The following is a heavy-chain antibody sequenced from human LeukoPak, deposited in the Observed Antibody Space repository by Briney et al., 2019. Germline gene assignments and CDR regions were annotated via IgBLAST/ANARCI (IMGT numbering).Heavy chain of an antibody. Sequence: ASVKVSCKASGYTFSTYGMTWVRQAPGQGLEWMGWINTNTGNPTYAQGFTGQFVFSLDTSVSPAYLQISSLKAEDTALYYCARKAKGEGYFDYWGQGTLVTVSS. V-gene: IGHV7-4-1*02. CDR2: INTNTGNP. J-gene: IGHJ4*02. CDR3: ARKAKGEGYFDY. D-gene: IGHD2-21*01. CDR1: GYTFSTYG.